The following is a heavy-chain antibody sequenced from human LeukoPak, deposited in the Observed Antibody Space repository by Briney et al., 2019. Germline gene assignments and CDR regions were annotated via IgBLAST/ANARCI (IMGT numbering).Heavy chain of an antibody. CDR1: GYTFITYY. V-gene: IGHV1-46*01. CDR3: ASSVPGAKSK. D-gene: IGHD4/OR15-4a*01. CDR2: INPSGGST. J-gene: IGHJ4*02. Sequence: ASVKVSCKASGYTFITYYMHWVRQAPGQGLEWMGIINPSGGSTSYAQKFQGRVTMTRDTSTSTVYMELSSLRSEDTAVYYCASSVPGAKSKWGQGTLVTVSS.